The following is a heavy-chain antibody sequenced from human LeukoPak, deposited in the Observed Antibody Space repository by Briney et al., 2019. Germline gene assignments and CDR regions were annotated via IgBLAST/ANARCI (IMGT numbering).Heavy chain of an antibody. CDR1: GFTFSSYG. Sequence: GGSLRLSCAASGFTFSSYGMHWVRQAPGKGLEWVAVIWYDGSNKYYADSVKGRFTISRDNSKNTLYLQMNSLRAEDTAVYYCARTYHYGSGSYPWFDPWGQGTLVTVSS. D-gene: IGHD3-10*01. J-gene: IGHJ5*02. V-gene: IGHV3-33*01. CDR2: IWYDGSNK. CDR3: ARTYHYGSGSYPWFDP.